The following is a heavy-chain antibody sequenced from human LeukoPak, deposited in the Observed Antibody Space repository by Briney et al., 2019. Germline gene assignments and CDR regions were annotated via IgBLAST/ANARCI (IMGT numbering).Heavy chain of an antibody. CDR2: IRYDGSNK. CDR3: ARTRSGHQGWFDP. J-gene: IGHJ5*02. Sequence: GGSLRLSCAASGFTFSSYGMHWVRQAPGKGLEWVAFIRYDGSNKYYADSVKGRFTISRDNSKNTLYLQMNSLRAEDTAVYYCARTRSGHQGWFDPWGQGTLVTVSS. V-gene: IGHV3-30*02. D-gene: IGHD2-15*01. CDR1: GFTFSSYG.